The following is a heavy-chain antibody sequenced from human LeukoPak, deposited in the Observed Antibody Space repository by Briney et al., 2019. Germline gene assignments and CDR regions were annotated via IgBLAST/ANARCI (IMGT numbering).Heavy chain of an antibody. D-gene: IGHD3-22*01. Sequence: SETLSLTCSVSGGSISSYYWSWIRQTAGKGLEWIGRINTSGNTKYNPSLKSRVTMSVDTSKNQSSLNLRSVTAADTAVYYCARASYYESRNNIAFDIWGQGTMVTVSS. CDR1: GGSISSYY. CDR3: ARASYYESRNNIAFDI. CDR2: INTSGNT. J-gene: IGHJ3*02. V-gene: IGHV4-4*07.